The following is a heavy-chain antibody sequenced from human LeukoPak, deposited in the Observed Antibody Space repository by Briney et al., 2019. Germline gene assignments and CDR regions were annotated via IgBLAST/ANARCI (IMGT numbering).Heavy chain of an antibody. CDR3: ARLLKYSGSYHCDS. J-gene: IGHJ5*01. CDR1: GGSISISRHY. CDR2: IYYSGST. Sequence: PSETLSLTCTVSGGSISISRHYWGWIRQPPGKGLEWIGNIYYSGSTYYNPSLKSRVTISVDTSKNQFSLKVTSVTAADTAVYYCARLLKYSGSYHCDSWGQGTLVTVSS. V-gene: IGHV4-39*01. D-gene: IGHD1-26*01.